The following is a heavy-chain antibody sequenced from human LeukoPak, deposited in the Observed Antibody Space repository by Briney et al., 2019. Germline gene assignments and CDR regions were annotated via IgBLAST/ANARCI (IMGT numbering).Heavy chain of an antibody. CDR2: ISSSGSTI. J-gene: IGHJ4*02. V-gene: IGHV3-11*01. CDR3: ARDSRDSSVDY. D-gene: IGHD6-13*01. CDR1: GFTFSDYY. Sequence: GGSLRLSCAASGFTFSDYYMSWIRQAPGKGLEWVSYISSSGSTIYYADSVKGRFTISRDNAKNLLYLQMNSLRAEDTAVYYCARDSRDSSVDYWGQGTLVTVSS.